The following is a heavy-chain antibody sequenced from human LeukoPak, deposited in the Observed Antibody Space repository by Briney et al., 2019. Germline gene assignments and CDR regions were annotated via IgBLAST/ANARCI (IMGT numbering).Heavy chain of an antibody. J-gene: IGHJ4*02. CDR3: ARAGAVAGIDY. CDR2: IYYSGST. CDR1: GGSINSYY. D-gene: IGHD6-19*01. Sequence: SETLSLTCTVSGGSINSYYWSWIRQPPGKGLEWIGYIYYSGSTNYNPSLKSRVTISVDTSKNQFSLKLSSVTAADTAVYYCARAGAVAGIDYWGQGSLVTVSS. V-gene: IGHV4-59*08.